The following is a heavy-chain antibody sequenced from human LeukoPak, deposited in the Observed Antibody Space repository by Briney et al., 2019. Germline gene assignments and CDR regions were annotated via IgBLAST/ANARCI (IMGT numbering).Heavy chain of an antibody. Sequence: PGGSLRLSCAASGFTFSSYSMNWVRQAPGKGLEWVSSIISSSSYIYYADSVKGRFTISRDNAKNSLYLQMNSLRAEDTAVYYCARDLVGATPFDYWGQGTLVTVSS. CDR3: ARDLVGATPFDY. D-gene: IGHD1-26*01. CDR2: IISSSSYI. CDR1: GFTFSSYS. V-gene: IGHV3-21*01. J-gene: IGHJ4*02.